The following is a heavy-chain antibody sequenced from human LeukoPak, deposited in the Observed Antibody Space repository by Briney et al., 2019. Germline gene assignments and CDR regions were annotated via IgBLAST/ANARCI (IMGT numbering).Heavy chain of an antibody. D-gene: IGHD2/OR15-2a*01. CDR2: IKEDGSEK. CDR3: ARGGGRHVEY. Sequence: GGSLRLSCAASGFTFSSYWMSWVRQAPGKGLEWVANIKEDGSEKNYVDSVKGRFTISRDNAKNSLYLQMNSLRAEDTAVYYCARGGGRHVEYWGQGNLVTSPQ. J-gene: IGHJ4*02. V-gene: IGHV3-7*05. CDR1: GFTFSSYW.